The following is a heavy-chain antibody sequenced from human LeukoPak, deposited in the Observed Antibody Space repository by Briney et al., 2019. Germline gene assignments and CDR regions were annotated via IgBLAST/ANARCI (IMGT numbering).Heavy chain of an antibody. CDR2: IIPLFGTA. CDR1: GYTFTSYY. CDR3: ASPLLRRRADAFDF. V-gene: IGHV1-69*06. J-gene: IGHJ3*01. D-gene: IGHD1-26*01. Sequence: SVKVSCKASGYTFTSYYMHWVRQAPGQGLEWMGGIIPLFGTANYAQKFQGRVTITADKSTSTAYMELSSLRSDDTAVYYCASPLLRRRADAFDFWGQGTMVTVSS.